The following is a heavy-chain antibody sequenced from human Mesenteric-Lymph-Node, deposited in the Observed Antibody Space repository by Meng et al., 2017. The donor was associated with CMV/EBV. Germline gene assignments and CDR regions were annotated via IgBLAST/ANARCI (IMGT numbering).Heavy chain of an antibody. CDR3: ARARMRKERDIVVVPAAIPINYGMDV. CDR1: GGSFSGYY. Sequence: GSLRLSCAVYGGSFSGYYWSWIRQPPGKGLEWIGEINHSGSTNYNPSLKSRVTISVDTSKNQFSLKLSSVTAADTAVYYCARARMRKERDIVVVPAAIPINYGMDVWGQGTTVTVSS. J-gene: IGHJ6*02. V-gene: IGHV4-34*01. CDR2: INHSGST. D-gene: IGHD2-2*01.